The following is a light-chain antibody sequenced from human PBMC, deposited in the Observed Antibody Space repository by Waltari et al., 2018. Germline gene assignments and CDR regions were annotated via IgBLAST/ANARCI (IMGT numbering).Light chain of an antibody. Sequence: SNELTQPPSVSVFPGQTARITCSADALADEYAYWYQQKTGQAPVMIIYTDNERTSGIPDLVSGSSSGTTVTLTISAVQAEDEADYFCQSVDSTDSYPVFGGGTKLTVL. CDR3: QSVDSTDSYPV. CDR1: ALADEY. V-gene: IGLV3-25*03. CDR2: TDN. J-gene: IGLJ2*01.